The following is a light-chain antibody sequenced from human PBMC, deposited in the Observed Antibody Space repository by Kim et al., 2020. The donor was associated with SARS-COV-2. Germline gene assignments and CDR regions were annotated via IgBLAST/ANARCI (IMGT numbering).Light chain of an antibody. V-gene: IGLV10-54*01. CDR2: RNN. CDR3: SSWDSSLRTWV. CDR1: SANIGDLG. Sequence: PTATHTCTGSSANIGDLGAAWLQQHQRRPPQLLSYRNNNRPSGISERFSASRSGNTASLTIAGLQPEDEAVYYCSSWDSSLRTWVFGGGTELTVL. J-gene: IGLJ3*02.